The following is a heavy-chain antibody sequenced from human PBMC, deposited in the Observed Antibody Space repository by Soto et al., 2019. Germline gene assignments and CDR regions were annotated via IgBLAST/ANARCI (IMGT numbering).Heavy chain of an antibody. CDR2: INPNSGGT. D-gene: IGHD1-7*01. CDR1: GYTFTDYY. J-gene: IGHJ6*02. CDR3: ARKLELRGSYYYYYDIDV. V-gene: IGHV1-2*02. Sequence: ASVKVSCKASGYTFTDYYMHWVRQAPGQGLEWMGWINPNSGGTNYAQKFQGRVTMTRDTSISTAYMELSRLRSDDTAVYYCARKLELRGSYYYYYDIDVWGQGTTLTVSS.